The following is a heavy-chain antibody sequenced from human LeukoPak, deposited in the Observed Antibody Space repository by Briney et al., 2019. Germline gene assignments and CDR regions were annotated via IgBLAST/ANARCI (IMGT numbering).Heavy chain of an antibody. CDR2: IKSKTDGGTT. CDR3: SCTIFGVVIRLGDYYYGMDV. Sequence: GGSLRLSCAASGFTFSNAWMIWVRQAPGKGLEWVGRIKSKTDGGTTDYAAPVKGRFTISRDDSKNTLYLQMNSLKTEDTAVYYCSCTIFGVVIRLGDYYYGMDVWGQGTTVTVSS. D-gene: IGHD3-3*01. CDR1: GFTFSNAW. J-gene: IGHJ6*02. V-gene: IGHV3-15*01.